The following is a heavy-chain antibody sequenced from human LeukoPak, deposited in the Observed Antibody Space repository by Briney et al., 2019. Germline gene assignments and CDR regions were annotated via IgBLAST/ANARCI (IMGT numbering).Heavy chain of an antibody. J-gene: IGHJ4*02. CDR1: AYSISCVYY. CDR3: AADSSGYYVFDY. V-gene: IGHV4-38-2*01. CDR2: IYHSGST. D-gene: IGHD3-22*01. Sequence: PSETLSLTCAVSAYSISCVYYWGWIRQPPGKGLEWIGNIYHSGSTYYSPSLKSRVTISLDTSKNQFSLKLNSVTAADTAVYYCAADSSGYYVFDYWGQGTLVTVSS.